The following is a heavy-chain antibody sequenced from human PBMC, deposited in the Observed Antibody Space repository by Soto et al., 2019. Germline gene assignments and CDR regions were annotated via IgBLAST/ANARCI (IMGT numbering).Heavy chain of an antibody. CDR3: ASPPYYYYYYMDV. CDR2: ISSSSSYI. CDR1: GFTFSSYS. J-gene: IGHJ6*03. Sequence: GGSLRLSCAASGFTFSSYSMNWVRQAPGKGLEWVSSISSSSSYIYYADSVKGQFTISRDNAKNSLYLQMNSLRAEDTAVYYCASPPYYYYYYMDVWGKGTTVTVSS. V-gene: IGHV3-21*01.